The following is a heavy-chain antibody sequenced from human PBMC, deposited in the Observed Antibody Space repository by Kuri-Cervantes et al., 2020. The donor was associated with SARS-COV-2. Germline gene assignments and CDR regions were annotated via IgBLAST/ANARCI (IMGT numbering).Heavy chain of an antibody. D-gene: IGHD3-9*01. CDR1: GFMFSSYS. CDR3: ARDHSRSILTGPDFDY. J-gene: IGHJ4*02. CDR2: ISSSSSYI. Sequence: GESLKISCAASGFMFSSYSMNWVRQAPGKGLEWVSSISSSSSYIYYADSVKGRFTISRDNAKNSLYLQMNSLRAEDTAVYYCARDHSRSILTGPDFDYWGQGTLVTVSS. V-gene: IGHV3-21*01.